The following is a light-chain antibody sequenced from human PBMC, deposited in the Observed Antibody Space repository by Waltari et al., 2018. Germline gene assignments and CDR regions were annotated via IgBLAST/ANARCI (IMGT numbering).Light chain of an antibody. V-gene: IGKV3-15*01. Sequence: EIVMTQSPDTLSVSPGERATLACRASQSVGRNLAWYQQKPGQAPRPLIYGVSTRATGIPARFSGSGSGTEFTLTISSLQSEDFAVYYCQQYTERWTFGQGTKVEVK. J-gene: IGKJ1*01. CDR2: GVS. CDR3: QQYTERWT. CDR1: QSVGRN.